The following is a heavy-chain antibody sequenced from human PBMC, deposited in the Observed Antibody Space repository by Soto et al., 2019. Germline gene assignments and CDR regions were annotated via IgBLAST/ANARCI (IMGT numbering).Heavy chain of an antibody. Sequence: AAVKVSCKASGYTFTGYYMHWVRQAPGQGLEWMGWINPNSGGTNYAQKFQGRVTMTRDTSISTAYMELSRLRSDDTAVYYCARIWRPLLRFLEWIDYWGQGTLVTVSS. V-gene: IGHV1-2*02. J-gene: IGHJ4*02. CDR2: INPNSGGT. D-gene: IGHD3-3*01. CDR3: ARIWRPLLRFLEWIDY. CDR1: GYTFTGYY.